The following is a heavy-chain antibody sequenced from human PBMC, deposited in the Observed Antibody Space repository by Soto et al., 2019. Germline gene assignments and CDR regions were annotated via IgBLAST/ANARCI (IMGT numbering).Heavy chain of an antibody. CDR2: ISGSGGST. J-gene: IGHJ4*02. D-gene: IGHD3-10*01. CDR1: GFTFSSYA. V-gene: IGHV3-23*01. CDR3: GKASGWFGEFDY. Sequence: EVQLLESGGGLVQPGGSLRLSCAASGFTFSSYAMSWVRQAPGKGLEWVSAISGSGGSTYYADSVKGRFTISRDNSKNTRYLQMSSLRAEDTAVYCCGKASGWFGEFDYWGQGALVTVSS.